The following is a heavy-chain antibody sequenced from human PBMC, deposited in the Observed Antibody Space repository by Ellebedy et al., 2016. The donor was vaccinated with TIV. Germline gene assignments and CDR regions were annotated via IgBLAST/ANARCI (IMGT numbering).Heavy chain of an antibody. V-gene: IGHV4-39*01. CDR3: AASVSVTGGIDY. CDR1: SGSITSGNHS. Sequence: MPSETLSLTCSVSSGSITSGNHSWVWIRQTPGKGLEWIGTISYRGSSDYAPSLKRRVTISVHTTMDQFSLKLSSVTAADSAVYFCAASVSVTGGIDYWGQGTLVTVS. CDR2: ISYRGSS. J-gene: IGHJ4*02. D-gene: IGHD2-8*02.